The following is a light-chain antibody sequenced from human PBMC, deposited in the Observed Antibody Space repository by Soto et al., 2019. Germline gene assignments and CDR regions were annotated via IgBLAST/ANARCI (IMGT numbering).Light chain of an antibody. CDR3: QQYSDWPPAYT. Sequence: EIVLTQSPATLSVSPGEGATLSCRASQSVGTKLAWYQQKPGQAPRLLIFGVSTRAIGVPARFSGSGSATDFSRTISNLESEDFAVYYCQQYSDWPPAYTFGQGTQLEIK. CDR2: GVS. J-gene: IGKJ2*01. CDR1: QSVGTK. V-gene: IGKV3-15*01.